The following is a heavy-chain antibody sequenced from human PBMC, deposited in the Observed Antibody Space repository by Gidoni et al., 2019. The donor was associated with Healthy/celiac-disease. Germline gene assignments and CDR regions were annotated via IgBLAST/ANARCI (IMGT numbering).Heavy chain of an antibody. V-gene: IGHV3-30*18. CDR3: AKDGPPINDILTGYPDY. CDR2: ISSDGSNK. D-gene: IGHD3-9*01. Sequence: QVQLVESGGGVVQPGRSLRLSCAASGFTFSSSGMHWVRQAPGKGLEWVAVISSDGSNKYYADSVKGRFTISRDNSKNTLYLQMNSLRAEDTAVYYCAKDGPPINDILTGYPDYWGQGTLVTVSS. CDR1: GFTFSSSG. J-gene: IGHJ4*02.